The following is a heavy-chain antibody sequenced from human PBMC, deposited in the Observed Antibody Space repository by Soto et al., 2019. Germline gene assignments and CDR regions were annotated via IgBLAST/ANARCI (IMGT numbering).Heavy chain of an antibody. CDR3: ARDGFGQSIAARPGWFDP. CDR1: GGSISRGGYY. Sequence: QVQLQESGPGLVTPSQTLSLTCTVSGGSISRGGYYWSWIRQPPGTGLEWLGYIYYSGRTYYNPSLRSRVTISVDTSKNQFSLKLSSVTAADTAVYYCARDGFGQSIAARPGWFDPWGQGTLVTVSS. D-gene: IGHD6-6*01. CDR2: IYYSGRT. V-gene: IGHV4-31*03. J-gene: IGHJ5*02.